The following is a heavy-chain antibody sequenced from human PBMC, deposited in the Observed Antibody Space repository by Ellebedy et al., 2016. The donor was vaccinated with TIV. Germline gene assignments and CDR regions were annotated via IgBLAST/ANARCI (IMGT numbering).Heavy chain of an antibody. CDR2: IHSGGGGTT. Sequence: GESLKISCAVSGFTVSSNYMSWARQAPGRGLEWVSVIHSGGGGTTYYADSVKGRFTISRDNSKNTLYLQMNSLRAEDTAVYYCAREADSDALDIWGQGTMVIVSS. CDR3: AREADSDALDI. CDR1: GFTVSSNY. D-gene: IGHD2-15*01. J-gene: IGHJ3*02. V-gene: IGHV3-53*01.